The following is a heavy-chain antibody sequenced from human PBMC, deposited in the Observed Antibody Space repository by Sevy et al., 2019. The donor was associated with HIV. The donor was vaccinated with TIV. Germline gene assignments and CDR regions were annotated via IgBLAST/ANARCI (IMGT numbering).Heavy chain of an antibody. CDR3: TTDGLTSQGSGRYSFDF. Sequence: GGSLRLSCVASGFTFSKSWMNWVRQAPGKGLEWLGRVKSGGGGETTEDAVPARGRFTVSRDDSKSTVFLQMNSLKIDDTGIYYCTTDGLTSQGSGRYSFDFWGRGTVVTVSS. CDR1: GFTFSKSW. D-gene: IGHD3-10*01. CDR2: VKSGGGGETT. V-gene: IGHV3-15*07. J-gene: IGHJ4*01.